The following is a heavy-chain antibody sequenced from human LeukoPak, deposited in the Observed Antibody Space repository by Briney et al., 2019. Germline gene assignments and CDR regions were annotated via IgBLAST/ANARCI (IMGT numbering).Heavy chain of an antibody. D-gene: IGHD6-13*01. J-gene: IGHJ4*02. V-gene: IGHV3-23*01. CDR3: AKEFYGSSWKSDY. Sequence: GGSLRLSCAASGFTFSSYAMSWVRQAPGKGLEWVSVISGSGGNTYYADSVKGRFTISRDNSKNTLYLQMNSLRAEDTAVYYCAKEFYGSSWKSDYWGQGTLVTVSS. CDR1: GFTFSSYA. CDR2: ISGSGGNT.